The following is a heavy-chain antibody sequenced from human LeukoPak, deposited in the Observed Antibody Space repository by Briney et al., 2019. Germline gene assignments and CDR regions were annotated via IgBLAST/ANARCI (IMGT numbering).Heavy chain of an antibody. J-gene: IGHJ4*02. Sequence: PGGSLRLSCAASEFTFSSYSMNWVRQAPGKGLEWVSSISSSSSYIYYADSVKGRFTISRDNAKNSLYLQMNSLRAEDTAVYYCAREPIGYFDWPLDYWGQGTLVTVSS. V-gene: IGHV3-21*01. CDR3: AREPIGYFDWPLDY. D-gene: IGHD3-9*01. CDR2: ISSSSSYI. CDR1: EFTFSSYS.